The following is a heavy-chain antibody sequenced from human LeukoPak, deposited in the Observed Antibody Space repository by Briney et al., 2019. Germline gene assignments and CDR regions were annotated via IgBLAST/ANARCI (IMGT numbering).Heavy chain of an antibody. CDR1: GFTFSSYA. J-gene: IGHJ4*02. V-gene: IGHV3-23*01. Sequence: GGSLRLSCAASGFTFSSYAMSWVRQAPGKGLEWVSAISGSGGSTYYADSVKGRFTISRDNSKNTLYLQMNSLRAEDTAVYYCARRGRRVRYFDWLHPLDYWGQGTLVTVSS. CDR3: ARRGRRVRYFDWLHPLDY. D-gene: IGHD3-9*01. CDR2: ISGSGGST.